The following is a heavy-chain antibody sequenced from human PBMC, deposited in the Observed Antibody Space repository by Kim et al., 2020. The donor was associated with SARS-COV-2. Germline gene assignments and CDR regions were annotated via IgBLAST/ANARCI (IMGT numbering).Heavy chain of an antibody. D-gene: IGHD3-10*01. Sequence: GGSLRLSCAASGFTFSNAWMSWVRQAPGKGLEWVGRIKSKTDGGTTDYAAPVKGRFTISRDDSKNTLYLQMNSLKTEDTAVYYCTTDGLLWFGELPPEGGYWGQGTLVTVSS. J-gene: IGHJ4*02. CDR3: TTDGLLWFGELPPEGGY. CDR2: IKSKTDGGTT. V-gene: IGHV3-15*01. CDR1: GFTFSNAW.